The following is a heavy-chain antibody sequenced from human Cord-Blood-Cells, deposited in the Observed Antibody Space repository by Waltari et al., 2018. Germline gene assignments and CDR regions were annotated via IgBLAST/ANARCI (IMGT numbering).Heavy chain of an antibody. Sequence: QVQLVQSGAEVKKPGASVKVSCKASGYTFTGSYMHWVRQAPGHGLEWMGWINPNSGGTNYAHKFQGRVTMTRDTSISTAYVERSSLRSDYTAVYYCARGLNYYGSGGYEYFQLWGQGTLVTVSS. CDR1: GYTFTGSY. CDR3: ARGLNYYGSGGYEYFQL. J-gene: IGHJ1*01. CDR2: INPNSGGT. D-gene: IGHD3-10*01. V-gene: IGHV1-2*07.